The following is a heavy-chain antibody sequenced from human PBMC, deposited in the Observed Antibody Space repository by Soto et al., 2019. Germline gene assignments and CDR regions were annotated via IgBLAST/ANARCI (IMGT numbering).Heavy chain of an antibody. CDR3: ARTDLSGYPPSNYYYYGMDV. CDR1: GYSFTNNY. V-gene: IGHV1-8*01. CDR2: MNPGSGDT. D-gene: IGHD3-22*01. J-gene: IGHJ6*02. Sequence: GSVKVSCKASGYSFTNNYVTWVRQATVQGLEWMGWMNPGSGDTGYAQKFQGRVTITADKSTSTAYMELSSLRSEDTAVYYCARTDLSGYPPSNYYYYGMDVWGQGTTVTVSS.